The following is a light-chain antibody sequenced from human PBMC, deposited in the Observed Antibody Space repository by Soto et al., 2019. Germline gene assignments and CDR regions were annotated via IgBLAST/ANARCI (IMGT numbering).Light chain of an antibody. Sequence: QSALTQPASVSGSPGQSITISCIGTSSDVGGYNYVSWYQQHPGKAPKLMIYDVSNRPSGVSNRFSGSKSGNTASLTISGLQAEDEADYYCSSYTSSSTLMVFGGRTKVTVL. CDR3: SSYTSSSTLMV. J-gene: IGLJ2*01. CDR1: SSDVGGYNY. V-gene: IGLV2-14*01. CDR2: DVS.